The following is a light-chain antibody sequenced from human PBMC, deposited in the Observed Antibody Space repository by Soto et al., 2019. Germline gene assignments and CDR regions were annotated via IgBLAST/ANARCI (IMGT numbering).Light chain of an antibody. Sequence: EIVLTQSPATLSLSPGERATLSCRASQNVSSYLASYQQQPAQAPRRLIYDAYNRATSIPARFSGSGSGTDFTLTISSLEPEDFAVYYCQQYNNWPRTFGQGTKLEIK. V-gene: IGKV3-11*01. J-gene: IGKJ2*01. CDR1: QNVSSY. CDR2: DAY. CDR3: QQYNNWPRT.